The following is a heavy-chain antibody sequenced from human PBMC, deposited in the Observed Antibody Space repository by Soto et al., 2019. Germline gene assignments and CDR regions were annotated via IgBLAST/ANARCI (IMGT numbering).Heavy chain of an antibody. D-gene: IGHD4-17*01. Sequence: EVQLLESGGGLEQPGGSLRLSCAGSGFTFSSFAMTWVRQAPGKGLEWVSGISGDGISTYYTDSVKGRFTISSDNSKNTLYLQMNSLRVEDTAVYFCAREVWRTVTTDVGDPYYYDGMDVWCQGTTVSVSS. CDR1: GFTFSSFA. CDR3: AREVWRTVTTDVGDPYYYDGMDV. J-gene: IGHJ6*02. V-gene: IGHV3-23*01. CDR2: ISGDGIST.